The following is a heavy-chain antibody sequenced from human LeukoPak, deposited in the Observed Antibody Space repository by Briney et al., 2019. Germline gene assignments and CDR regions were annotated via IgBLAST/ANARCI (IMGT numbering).Heavy chain of an antibody. V-gene: IGHV3-23*01. Sequence: PGGSLRLSCAASGFTFGSYAMGWVRQAPGKGLEWVSVLSGSGGSTYYADSVKGRFTISRDNSKNTLYLQMNSLRAEDTAVYYCAKAIGSWYRDAFDIWGQGTMVTVSS. CDR1: GFTFGSYA. CDR2: LSGSGGST. J-gene: IGHJ3*02. D-gene: IGHD6-13*01. CDR3: AKAIGSWYRDAFDI.